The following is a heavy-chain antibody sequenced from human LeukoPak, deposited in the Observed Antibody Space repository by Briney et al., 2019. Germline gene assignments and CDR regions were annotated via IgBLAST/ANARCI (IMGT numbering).Heavy chain of an antibody. V-gene: IGHV3-23*01. Sequence: VGSLRLSCAASGFTFSSYAMSWVRQAPGKGLEWVSAISGSGGSTYYADSVKGRFTISRDNSKNTLYLQMNSLRAEDTAVYYCAKVRTYSYGYCDYWGQGTLVTVSS. CDR1: GFTFSSYA. J-gene: IGHJ4*02. CDR3: AKVRTYSYGYCDY. D-gene: IGHD5-18*01. CDR2: ISGSGGST.